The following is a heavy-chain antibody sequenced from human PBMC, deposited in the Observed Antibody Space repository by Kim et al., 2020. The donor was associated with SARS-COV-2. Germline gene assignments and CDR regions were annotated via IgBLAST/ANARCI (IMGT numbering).Heavy chain of an antibody. Sequence: ASVKVSCKASGYTFTGYYMHWVRQAPGQGLEWMGRINPNSGGTNYAQKFQGRVTMTRDTSISTAYMELSRVRSDDTVVYYCARGGDSSSWPYYYGMDVWGQGTTVTVSS. CDR3: ARGGDSSSWPYYYGMDV. CDR1: GYTFTGYY. D-gene: IGHD6-13*01. CDR2: INPNSGGT. J-gene: IGHJ6*02. V-gene: IGHV1-2*05.